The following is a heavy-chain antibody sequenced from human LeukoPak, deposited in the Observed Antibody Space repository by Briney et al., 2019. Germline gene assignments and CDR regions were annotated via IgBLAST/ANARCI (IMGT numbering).Heavy chain of an antibody. V-gene: IGHV3-7*01. J-gene: IGHJ3*02. D-gene: IGHD2-2*01. Sequence: PGGSLRLSCAASGFTFSTYWMSWVRQAPGKGLEWVANIKEDGSDKYYVASVKGRFTVSRDNAENSLYLQMNSLRAEDTAVYYCVRSHIVLVPAAYDAYDIWGQGTMVTVSS. CDR2: IKEDGSDK. CDR1: GFTFSTYW. CDR3: VRSHIVLVPAAYDAYDI.